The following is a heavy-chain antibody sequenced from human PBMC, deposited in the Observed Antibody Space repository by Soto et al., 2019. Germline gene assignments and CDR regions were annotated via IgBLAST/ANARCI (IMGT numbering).Heavy chain of an antibody. CDR1: GFTLNNYA. V-gene: IGHV3-30-3*01. J-gene: IGHJ4*02. CDR3: ARTDSSSALDY. D-gene: IGHD6-6*01. Sequence: GSLRLSCAASGFTLNNYAMHWVRQAPGKGLEWVAVISYDGSNKYYADSVKGRFTMSRDNSENTLYLQMNSLRAEDTAVYHCARTDSSSALDYWGQGTLVTVSS. CDR2: ISYDGSNK.